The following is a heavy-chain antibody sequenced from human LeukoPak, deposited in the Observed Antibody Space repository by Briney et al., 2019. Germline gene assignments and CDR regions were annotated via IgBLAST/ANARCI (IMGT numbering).Heavy chain of an antibody. CDR1: GFTVSSNY. J-gene: IGHJ4*02. CDR3: ARRGQKYDY. Sequence: GGSLRLSCAAAGFTVSSNYMSWVRQAPGKGLDWVSVIYSGGSTYYADSVKGRFTISRANSKNTLYLKMNSLRAEDRAVYYCARRGQKYDYWGQGSLVTVSS. CDR2: IYSGGST. V-gene: IGHV3-53*05.